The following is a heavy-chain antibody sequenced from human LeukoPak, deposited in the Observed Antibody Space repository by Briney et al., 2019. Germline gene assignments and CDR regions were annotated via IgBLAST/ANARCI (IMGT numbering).Heavy chain of an antibody. CDR1: GGSISSGGYY. V-gene: IGHV4-31*03. CDR2: IYYSGST. CDR3: ARDRLGLYGMDV. Sequence: PSETLPLTCTVSGGSISSGGYYWSWIRQHPGKGLEWIGYIYYSGSTYYYPSLKSRVTISVDTSKNQFSLKLSSVTAADTAVYYCARDRLGLYGMDVWGQGTTVTVSS. J-gene: IGHJ6*02. D-gene: IGHD1-7*01.